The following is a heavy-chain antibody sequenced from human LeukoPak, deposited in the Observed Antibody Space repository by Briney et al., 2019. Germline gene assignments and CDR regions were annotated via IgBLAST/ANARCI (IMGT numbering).Heavy chain of an antibody. J-gene: IGHJ5*02. CDR2: ISSSSSYI. V-gene: IGHV3-21*01. Sequence: PGGSLRLSCAASGFTFSSYSMNWVRQAPRKGLEWVSSISSSSSYIYYADSVKGRFTISRDNAKNSLYLQMNSLRAEDTAVYYCARDAYDYVWGSYLTSWGQGTLVTVSS. CDR3: ARDAYDYVWGSYLTS. D-gene: IGHD3-16*02. CDR1: GFTFSSYS.